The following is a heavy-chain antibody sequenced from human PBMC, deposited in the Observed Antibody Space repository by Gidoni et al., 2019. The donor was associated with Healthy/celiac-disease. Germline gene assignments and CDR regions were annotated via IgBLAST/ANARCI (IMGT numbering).Heavy chain of an antibody. CDR1: GGTFSSYA. V-gene: IGHV1-69*01. J-gene: IGHJ2*01. CDR3: ARLPYIRGSTGYFDL. CDR2: IITIFGTA. Sequence: QVQLVQSGAEVKNPGSSVKVSCKASGGTFSSYAISWVRQAPGQGLECLGGIITIFGTANYAQKCQGRVTITADESTSTAYMELSSLRSEDTAVYYCARLPYIRGSTGYFDLWGRGTLVTVSS. D-gene: IGHD3-16*01.